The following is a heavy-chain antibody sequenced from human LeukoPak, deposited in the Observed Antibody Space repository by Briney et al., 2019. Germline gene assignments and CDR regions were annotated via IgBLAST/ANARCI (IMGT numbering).Heavy chain of an antibody. V-gene: IGHV4-38-2*02. D-gene: IGHD3-22*01. J-gene: IGHJ4*02. CDR3: ARDYRDRSGYPFDY. CDR2: TYHSGST. CDR1: GYSISSGYY. Sequence: PSETLSLTCTVSGYSISSGYYWGWIRQPPGKGLEWIGSTYHSGSTYYNPSLKSRVTISVDTSKNQFSLKLSSVTAADTAVYYCARDYRDRSGYPFDYWGQGTLVTVSS.